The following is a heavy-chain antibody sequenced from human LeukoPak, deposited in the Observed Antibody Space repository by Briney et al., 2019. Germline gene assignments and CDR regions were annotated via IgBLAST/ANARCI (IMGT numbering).Heavy chain of an antibody. D-gene: IGHD3-10*01. Sequence: GGSLRLSCAASGFTFSSYAMSWVRQAPGKGLEWVSAISGSGGSTYYADSVKGRFTISRHNSKNTLYLQMNSLRAEDTAVYYCARDHGTMVRGVYGLYYYGMDVWGQGTTVTVSS. V-gene: IGHV3-23*01. CDR2: ISGSGGST. J-gene: IGHJ6*02. CDR1: GFTFSSYA. CDR3: ARDHGTMVRGVYGLYYYGMDV.